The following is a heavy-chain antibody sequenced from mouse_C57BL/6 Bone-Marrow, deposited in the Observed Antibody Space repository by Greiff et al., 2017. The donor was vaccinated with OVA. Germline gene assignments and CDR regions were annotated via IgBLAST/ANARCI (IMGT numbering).Heavy chain of an antibody. V-gene: IGHV1-69*01. CDR2: IDPSDSYT. J-gene: IGHJ2*01. CDR1: GYTFTSYW. Sequence: QVQLQQPGAELVMPGASVKLSCKASGYTFTSYWMHWVKQRPGQGLEWIGEIDPSDSYTNYNQKFKGKSTLTVDKSSSTAYMQRSSLTSEDSAVYYCAISEGFITTVVAHFDYWGQGTTLTVSS. D-gene: IGHD1-1*01. CDR3: AISEGFITTVVAHFDY.